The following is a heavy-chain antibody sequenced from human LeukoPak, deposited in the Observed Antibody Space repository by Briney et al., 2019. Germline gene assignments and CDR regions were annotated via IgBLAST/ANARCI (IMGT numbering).Heavy chain of an antibody. V-gene: IGHV4-59*08. CDR3: ARHREIYGGKASHFDF. D-gene: IGHD4-23*01. J-gene: IGHJ4*02. CDR2: IYSSGST. Sequence: SETLSLTCTVSGDSMTGYYWSWIRQSPGKGLEWIGHIYSSGSTDQNPSLRSRVTISVDTSGNHFALDLRDVTAADTAVYYCARHREIYGGKASHFDFWGQGTLVTVSA. CDR1: GDSMTGYY.